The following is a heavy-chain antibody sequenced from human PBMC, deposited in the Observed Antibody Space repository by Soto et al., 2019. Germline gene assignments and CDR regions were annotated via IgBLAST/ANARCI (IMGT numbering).Heavy chain of an antibody. CDR1: GYTFTSYG. Sequence: ASVKVSCKASGYTFTSYGISWVRQAPGQGLEWMGWISAYSGNTNYAQKLQGRVTMTTDTSTSTAYMELRSLRSDDTAVYYCARALFYDGYFDYWGQGTLVTVSS. D-gene: IGHD3-22*01. CDR3: ARALFYDGYFDY. J-gene: IGHJ4*02. CDR2: ISAYSGNT. V-gene: IGHV1-18*01.